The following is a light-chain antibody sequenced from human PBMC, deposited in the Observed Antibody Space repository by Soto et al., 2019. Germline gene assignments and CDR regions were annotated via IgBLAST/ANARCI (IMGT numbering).Light chain of an antibody. CDR1: QSVSSN. Sequence: EIVMTQSPATLSVSPGERATLSCRASQSVSSNLAWYQQKPGQAPRLLIYGASTRATGIPARFTVSGSGTEFTLTISSLQSEDFAVYYCHQYNNWPYTFGQGTALEIK. CDR2: GAS. V-gene: IGKV3-15*01. J-gene: IGKJ2*01. CDR3: HQYNNWPYT.